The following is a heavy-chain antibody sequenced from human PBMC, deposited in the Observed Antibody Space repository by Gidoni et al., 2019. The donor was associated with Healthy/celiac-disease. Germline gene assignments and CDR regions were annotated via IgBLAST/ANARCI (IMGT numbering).Heavy chain of an antibody. V-gene: IGHV4-39*01. D-gene: IGHD6-13*01. Sequence: QLQLQDSGPGLVKPSETLSLTCPVSCGSISSSSYYWGWIRQPPGKGLEWIGSIYYSGSTYYNPSRKSRVTISVDTSKNKFSLKLSSVTAADTAVYYCAWIYSSSWYPASWGQGTLVTVSS. CDR2: IYYSGST. CDR3: AWIYSSSWYPAS. CDR1: CGSISSSSYY. J-gene: IGHJ4*02.